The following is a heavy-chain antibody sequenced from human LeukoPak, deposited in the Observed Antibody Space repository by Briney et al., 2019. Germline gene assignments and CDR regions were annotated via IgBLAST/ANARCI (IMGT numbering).Heavy chain of an antibody. CDR3: ARQTGAYYYYMDV. V-gene: IGHV4-39*01. CDR1: GGSISSSSYY. D-gene: IGHD7-27*01. J-gene: IGHJ6*03. Sequence: SETLSLTCTVSGGSISSSSYYWGWIRRPPGKGLEWIGSIYYSGSTNYNPSLKSRVTISVDTSKNQFSLKLSSVTAADTAVYYCARQTGAYYYYMDVWGKGTTVTVSS. CDR2: IYYSGST.